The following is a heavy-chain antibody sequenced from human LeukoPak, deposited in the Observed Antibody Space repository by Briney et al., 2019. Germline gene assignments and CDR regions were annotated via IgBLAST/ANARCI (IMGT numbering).Heavy chain of an antibody. CDR1: GFTFSSYA. J-gene: IGHJ3*02. D-gene: IGHD3-22*01. CDR3: ARVPITMIDPRGAFDI. Sequence: PGGSLRLSCAASGFTFSSYAMHWVRQAPGKGLEWVAVISYGGSNKYYADSVKGRFTISRDNSKNTLYLQMNSLRAEDTAVYYCARVPITMIDPRGAFDIWGQGTMVTVSS. V-gene: IGHV3-30-3*01. CDR2: ISYGGSNK.